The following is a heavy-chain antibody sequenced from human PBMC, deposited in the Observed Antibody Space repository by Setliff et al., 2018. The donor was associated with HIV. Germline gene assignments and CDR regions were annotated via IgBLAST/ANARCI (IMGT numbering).Heavy chain of an antibody. V-gene: IGHV4-34*01. CDR2: ISHSGRT. D-gene: IGHD2-15*01. Sequence: PSETLSLTCAVYGGSLTDYDWTWIRQTPAKGLEWIGEISHSGRTNYNPSLKTRLIISRDTSENQFSLRLSSATVADTAIYYCARAFEGYCSGASCHWLDSWGQGTQVTVSS. CDR1: GGSLTDYD. J-gene: IGHJ5*01. CDR3: ARAFEGYCSGASCHWLDS.